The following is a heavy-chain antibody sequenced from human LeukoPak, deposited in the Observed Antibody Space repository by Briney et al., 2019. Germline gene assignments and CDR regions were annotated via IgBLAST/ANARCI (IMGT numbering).Heavy chain of an antibody. CDR3: ARDHLGSYFDY. D-gene: IGHD1-26*01. J-gene: IGHJ4*02. V-gene: IGHV1-18*01. Sequence: ASVKVSCKASGYTFTSYGINWVRQAPGQGLEWMGWISAYNGNANYAQTLQGRVTMTTDTSTSTVYMELRSLRSDDTAVYYCARDHLGSYFDYWGQGTLVTVSS. CDR1: GYTFTSYG. CDR2: ISAYNGNA.